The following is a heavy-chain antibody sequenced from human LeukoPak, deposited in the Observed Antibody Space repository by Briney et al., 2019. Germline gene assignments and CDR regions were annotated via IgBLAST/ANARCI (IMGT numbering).Heavy chain of an antibody. CDR2: IKNETETETT. CDR3: ARGSERRDY. J-gene: IGHJ4*02. D-gene: IGHD1-14*01. Sequence: GGSLRLSCTASGFTFSNVWMNWVRQAPGKGLEWVGRIKNETETETTDYAAPVKGRFTISRDDSKTTVYLQMNSLRAEDTAVYYCARGSERRDYWGQGTLVTVSS. CDR1: GFTFSNVW. V-gene: IGHV3-15*01.